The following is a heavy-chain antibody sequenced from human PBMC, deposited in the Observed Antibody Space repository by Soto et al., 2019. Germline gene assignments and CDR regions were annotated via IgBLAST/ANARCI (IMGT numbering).Heavy chain of an antibody. CDR3: AKDRVGATNIKDY. CDR1: GFTFSSYG. CDR2: ISYDGSNK. V-gene: IGHV3-30*18. J-gene: IGHJ4*02. Sequence: PGGSPRLSCAASGFTFSSYGMHWVRQAPGKGLEWVAVISYDGSNKYYADSVKGRFTISRDNSKNTLYLQMNSLRAEDTAVYYCAKDRVGATNIKDYWGQGTLVTVSS. D-gene: IGHD1-26*01.